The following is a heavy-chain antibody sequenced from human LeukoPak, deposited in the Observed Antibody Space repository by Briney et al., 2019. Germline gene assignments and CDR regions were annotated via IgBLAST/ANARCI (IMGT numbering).Heavy chain of an antibody. D-gene: IGHD5-18*01. J-gene: IGHJ4*02. Sequence: GGSLRLSCAVSGFTFSSCGKHWVRHAPGTGQEWVAVVWYYGSNKYYAYSVKGRFTISRDNSKNTLYLQMNSLRAEDTAVYYCARGGYSYGYRLDYWGQGTLVTVSS. V-gene: IGHV3-33*08. CDR2: VWYYGSNK. CDR3: ARGGYSYGYRLDY. CDR1: GFTFSSCG.